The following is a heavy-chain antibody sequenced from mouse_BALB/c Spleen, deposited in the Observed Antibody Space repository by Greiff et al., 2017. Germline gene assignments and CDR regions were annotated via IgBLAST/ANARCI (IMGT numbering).Heavy chain of an antibody. CDR2: IFPGGGST. Sequence: QVQLQQSGAELVKPGASVKLSCKASGYTFTSYDINWVRQRPEQGLEWIGGIFPGGGSTKYNEKFKGKATLTTDKSSSTAYMQISRLTSEDSAVYFYARWGGNYDYWGQGTTLTVSS. J-gene: IGHJ2*01. CDR3: ARWGGNYDY. V-gene: IGHV1S56*01. CDR1: GYTFTSYD. D-gene: IGHD2-1*01.